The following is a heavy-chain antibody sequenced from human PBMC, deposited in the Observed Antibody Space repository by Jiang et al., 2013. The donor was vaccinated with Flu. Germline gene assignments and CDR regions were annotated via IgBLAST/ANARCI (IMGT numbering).Heavy chain of an antibody. Sequence: YTFTSYDINWVRQATGQGLEWMGWMNPNSGNTGYAQKFQGRVTMTRNTSISTAYMELSSLRSEDTAVYYCARAHLGYSSGWYLYWGQGTLVTVSS. J-gene: IGHJ4*02. D-gene: IGHD6-19*01. CDR2: MNPNSGNT. V-gene: IGHV1-8*01. CDR1: YTFTSYD. CDR3: ARAHLGYSSGWYLY.